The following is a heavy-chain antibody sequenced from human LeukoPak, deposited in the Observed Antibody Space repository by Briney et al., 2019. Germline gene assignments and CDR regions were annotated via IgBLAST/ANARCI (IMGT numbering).Heavy chain of an antibody. CDR2: IYYSGST. CDR3: ARGEPDHDAFDI. V-gene: IGHV4-59*11. J-gene: IGHJ3*02. Sequence: SETLSLTCTVSGGSMSSHYWSWIRQPPGKGLEWIGYIYYSGSTNYNPSLKSRVTISVDTSKNQFSLKLSSVTAADTAVYHCARGEPDHDAFDIWGQGTMDTVSS. D-gene: IGHD1-14*01. CDR1: GGSMSSHY.